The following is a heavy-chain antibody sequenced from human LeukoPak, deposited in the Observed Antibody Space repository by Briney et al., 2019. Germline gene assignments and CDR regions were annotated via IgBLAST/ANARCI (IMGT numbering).Heavy chain of an antibody. CDR3: AKDRSFDY. CDR2: ISSSSSYI. V-gene: IGHV3-21*04. J-gene: IGHJ4*02. Sequence: KAGGSLRLSCAASGFTFSSYSMTWVRQAPGKGLEWVSSISSSSSYIYYADSVKGRFTISRDNAKNSLYLQMNSLRAEDTALYYCAKDRSFDYWGQGTLVTVSS. CDR1: GFTFSSYS.